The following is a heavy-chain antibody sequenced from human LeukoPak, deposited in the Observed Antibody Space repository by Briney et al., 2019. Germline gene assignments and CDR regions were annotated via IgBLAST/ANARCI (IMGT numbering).Heavy chain of an antibody. D-gene: IGHD6-13*01. CDR2: IQQHGSET. CDR3: ATERDSSWTFDS. V-gene: IGHV3-7*01. CDR1: GFTFSSYS. J-gene: IGHJ4*02. Sequence: GRSLRLSCAASGFTFSSYSMNWVRQAPGKGLEWVANIQQHGSETYYGDSVKGRFTISRDNAKNSLYLQMNSLRAEDTAVYYCATERDSSWTFDSWGQGTLVTVSS.